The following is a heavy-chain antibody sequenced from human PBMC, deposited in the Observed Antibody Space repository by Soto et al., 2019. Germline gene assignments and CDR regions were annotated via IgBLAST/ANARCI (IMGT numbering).Heavy chain of an antibody. D-gene: IGHD3-10*01. Sequence: GGSLRLSCAASGFTFSSYWMSWVRQSPGKGLEWVANIKQDGSEIYYVDSVKGRFTISRDNAKNSLILQMNSLRAEDTAVYYCARDDYYGSGRSQYYYYGLDVWGQGTTVTVSS. V-gene: IGHV3-7*01. CDR1: GFTFSSYW. J-gene: IGHJ6*02. CDR2: IKQDGSEI. CDR3: ARDDYYGSGRSQYYYYGLDV.